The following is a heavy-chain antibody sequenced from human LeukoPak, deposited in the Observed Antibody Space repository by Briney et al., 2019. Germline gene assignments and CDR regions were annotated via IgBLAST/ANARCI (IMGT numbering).Heavy chain of an antibody. CDR2: INPNSGGT. CDR3: ARGYDSSGYSY. J-gene: IGHJ4*02. D-gene: IGHD3-22*01. V-gene: IGHV1-2*02. CDR1: GFTFSSYG. Sequence: RTGGSLRLSCAASGFTFSSYGMHWVRQAPGQGLEWMGWINPNSGGTNYAQKFQGRVTMTKGTSISTAYMELSRLRSDDTAVYYCARGYDSSGYSYWGQGTLVTVSS.